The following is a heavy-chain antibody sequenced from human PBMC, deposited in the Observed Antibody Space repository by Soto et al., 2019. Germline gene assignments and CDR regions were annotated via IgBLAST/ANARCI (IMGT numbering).Heavy chain of an antibody. CDR3: AREPPDYYDSNESMDV. D-gene: IGHD3-22*01. V-gene: IGHV3-30-3*01. CDR2: ISYDGSNK. Sequence: PGGSLRLSCAASGFTFSSYAMHWVRQAPGKGLEWVAVISYDGSNKYYADSVKGRFTISRDNSKNTLYLQMNSLRAEDTAVYYCAREPPDYYDSNESMDVWAKGPRSPSP. CDR1: GFTFSSYA. J-gene: IGHJ6*02.